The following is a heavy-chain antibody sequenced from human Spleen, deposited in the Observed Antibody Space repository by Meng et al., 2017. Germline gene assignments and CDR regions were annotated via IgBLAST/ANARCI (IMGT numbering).Heavy chain of an antibody. J-gene: IGHJ4*02. Sequence: GESLKISCAASGFTFSTYAMHWVRQAPGKGLEWVAVISYDEKYKDYADSVKGRFTISRDISKNTLFLQMNSLRADDTAVYFCVRSADGGIYRYFDYWGQGTLVTVSS. V-gene: IGHV3-30*01. CDR2: ISYDEKYK. CDR1: GFTFSTYA. D-gene: IGHD1-26*01. CDR3: VRSADGGIYRYFDY.